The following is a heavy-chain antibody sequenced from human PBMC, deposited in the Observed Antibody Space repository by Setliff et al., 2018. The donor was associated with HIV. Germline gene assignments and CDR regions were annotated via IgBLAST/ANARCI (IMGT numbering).Heavy chain of an antibody. Sequence: NPSETLSLTCTVSGGSISSYYWSVFRQPPGKGLEWIGYIYYSGSSNYNPSLKSRVTISVDTSNNQFSLKLSSVTAADTAVYYCAGGDLYGDYAFSYWGQGTLVTVSS. CDR1: GGSISSYY. J-gene: IGHJ4*02. V-gene: IGHV4-59*03. CDR2: IYYSGSS. D-gene: IGHD4-17*01. CDR3: AGGDLYGDYAFSY.